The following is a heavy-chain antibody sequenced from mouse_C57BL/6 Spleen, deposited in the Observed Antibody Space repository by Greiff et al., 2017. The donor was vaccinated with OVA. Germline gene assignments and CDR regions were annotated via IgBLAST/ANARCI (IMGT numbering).Heavy chain of an antibody. V-gene: IGHV1-80*01. D-gene: IGHD1-1*01. J-gene: IGHJ3*01. CDR1: GYAFSGYG. Sequence: QVQLQQSGAELVKPGASVKISCKASGYAFSGYGMNWVKQRPGKGLEWIGQIYPGDGDTNYNGKFKGKATLTADKSSSTAYMQLSSLTSEDSAVYFCARGSHYYGSSPWFAYWGQGTLVTVSA. CDR2: IYPGDGDT. CDR3: ARGSHYYGSSPWFAY.